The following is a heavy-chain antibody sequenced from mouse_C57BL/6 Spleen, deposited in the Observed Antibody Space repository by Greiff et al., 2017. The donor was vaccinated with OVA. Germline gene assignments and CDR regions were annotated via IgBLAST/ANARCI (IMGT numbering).Heavy chain of an antibody. CDR1: GYAFTNYL. D-gene: IGHD2-2*01. CDR2: INPGSGGT. Sequence: VQLQQSGAELVRPGTSVKVSCKASGYAFTNYLIEWVKQRPGQGLEWIGVINPGSGGTNYNEKFKGKATLTADKSSSTAYMQLSSLTSEDSAVYFCARSGGYYDAMDYWGQGTSVTVSS. CDR3: ARSGGYYDAMDY. J-gene: IGHJ4*01. V-gene: IGHV1-54*01.